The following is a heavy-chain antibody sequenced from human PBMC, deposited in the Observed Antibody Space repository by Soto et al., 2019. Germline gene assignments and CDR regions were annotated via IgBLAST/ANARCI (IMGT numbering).Heavy chain of an antibody. CDR2: ISYDGSNK. D-gene: IGHD3-10*01. CDR1: GFTFSSYG. CDR3: AKSGGSGSYYNVAY. Sequence: QVQLVESGGGVVQPGRSLRLSCAASGFTFSSYGMHWVRQAPGKGLEWVAVISYDGSNKYYADSVKGRFTISRDNSKNTLDLQMNSLRAEDTAVYYCAKSGGSGSYYNVAYWGQGTLVTVSS. J-gene: IGHJ4*02. V-gene: IGHV3-30*18.